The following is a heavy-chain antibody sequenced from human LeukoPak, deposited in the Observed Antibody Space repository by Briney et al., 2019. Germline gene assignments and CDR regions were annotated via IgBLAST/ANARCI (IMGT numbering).Heavy chain of an antibody. CDR2: INSDGSSI. Sequence: GGSLRLSCAASGFTFSSHWMHWVRQAPGKGLVWVSRINSDGSSISYADSVKGRFTISRDNSKNTLYLQMNSLRAEDTAVYYCAKEALGVFDYWGQGTLVTVSS. CDR1: GFTFSSHW. V-gene: IGHV3-74*01. CDR3: AKEALGVFDY. D-gene: IGHD7-27*01. J-gene: IGHJ4*02.